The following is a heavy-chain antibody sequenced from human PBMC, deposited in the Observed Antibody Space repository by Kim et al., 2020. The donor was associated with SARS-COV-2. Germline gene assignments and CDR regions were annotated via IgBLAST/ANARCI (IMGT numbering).Heavy chain of an antibody. V-gene: IGHV3-53*01. CDR3: ARDPALTTDFGMDV. J-gene: IGHJ6*02. D-gene: IGHD4-17*01. CDR2: IFTDGRT. Sequence: GGSLRLSCVASGFTVSSNFMSWVRQAPGKGLEWVSFIFTDGRTFYIDSVKGRFTISSDNSKNTVHLQMNSLRAEDTAVYYCARDPALTTDFGMDVWGQGTTVTVSS. CDR1: GFTVSSNF.